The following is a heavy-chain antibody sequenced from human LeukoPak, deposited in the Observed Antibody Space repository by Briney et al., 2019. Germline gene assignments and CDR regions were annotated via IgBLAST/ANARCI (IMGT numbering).Heavy chain of an antibody. J-gene: IGHJ3*02. CDR3: ARAQGIVVVPAAEDAFDI. Sequence: GGSLRLSCAASGFTFSSYSMNWVRQAPGKGLEWVSSIGSSSSYIYYADSVKGRFTISRDNAKDSLYLQMNSLRAEDTAVYYCARAQGIVVVPAAEDAFDIWGQGTMVTVSS. CDR1: GFTFSSYS. CDR2: IGSSSSYI. D-gene: IGHD2-2*01. V-gene: IGHV3-21*01.